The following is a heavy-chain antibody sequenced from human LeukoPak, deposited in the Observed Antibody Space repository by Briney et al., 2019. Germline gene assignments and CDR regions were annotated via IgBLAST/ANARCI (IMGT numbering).Heavy chain of an antibody. J-gene: IGHJ5*02. D-gene: IGHD4-17*01. V-gene: IGHV1-69*06. Sequence: GASVKVSCKASGYIFTRTGINWVRQAPGQGLEWMGGIIPIFGTANYAQKFQGRVTITADKSTSTAYMELSSLRSEDTAVYYCARAGDGDYAPNWFDPWGQGTLVTVSS. CDR2: IIPIFGTA. CDR3: ARAGDGDYAPNWFDP. CDR1: GYIFTRTG.